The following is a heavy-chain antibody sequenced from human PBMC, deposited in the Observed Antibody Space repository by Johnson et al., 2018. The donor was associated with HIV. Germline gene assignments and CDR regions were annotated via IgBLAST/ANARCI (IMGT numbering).Heavy chain of an antibody. CDR1: GFTFSSYA. J-gene: IGHJ3*02. D-gene: IGHD2-15*01. Sequence: QVQLVESGGGVVQPGRSLRLSCAASGFTFSSYAMHWVRQAPGKGLEWVAVISYAGSNKYYADVAKGRFTISRDNSKNTLYLQMNSLRSEDTAVYYCAKAGQLVAATSAFDIWGQGTMVTVSS. CDR2: ISYAGSNK. CDR3: AKAGQLVAATSAFDI. V-gene: IGHV3-30-3*01.